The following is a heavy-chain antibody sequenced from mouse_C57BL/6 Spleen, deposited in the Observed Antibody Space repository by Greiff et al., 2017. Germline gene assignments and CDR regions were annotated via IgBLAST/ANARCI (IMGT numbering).Heavy chain of an antibody. J-gene: IGHJ1*03. Sequence: EVQLQQSGPELVKPGASVKISCKASGYTFTDYYMNWVKQSHGKSLEWIGDINPNNGGTSYNQKFKGKATLTVDKSSSTAYMELRSLTSEDSAVYYCARPHDGYYYWYFDVWGTGTTVTVSS. CDR3: ARPHDGYYYWYFDV. V-gene: IGHV1-26*01. CDR2: INPNNGGT. D-gene: IGHD2-3*01. CDR1: GYTFTDYY.